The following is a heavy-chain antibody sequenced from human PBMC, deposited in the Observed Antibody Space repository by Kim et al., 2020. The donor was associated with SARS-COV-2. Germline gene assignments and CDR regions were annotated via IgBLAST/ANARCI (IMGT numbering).Heavy chain of an antibody. D-gene: IGHD2-15*01. CDR3: AAGGNFNY. Sequence: SGSNNYNPSLKSRVTISVETTKNQFSLKLSCVTAADTAVYYCAAGGNFNYWGQGTLVTVSS. J-gene: IGHJ4*02. CDR2: SGSN. V-gene: IGHV4-34*01.